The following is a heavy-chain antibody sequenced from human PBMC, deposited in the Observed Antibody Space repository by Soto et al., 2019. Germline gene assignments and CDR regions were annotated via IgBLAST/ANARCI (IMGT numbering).Heavy chain of an antibody. CDR3: ARQSPYSSGWYWFDP. Sequence: GESLKISCKASGYSFSTYWIAWVRQRPGKGLDWMGIIYPGDSDTRYSPSFQGQVTISADKSISTAYLQWSSLKASDTAMYYCARQSPYSSGWYWFDPWGQGALVTVSS. CDR2: IYPGDSDT. CDR1: GYSFSTYW. V-gene: IGHV5-51*01. D-gene: IGHD6-19*01. J-gene: IGHJ5*02.